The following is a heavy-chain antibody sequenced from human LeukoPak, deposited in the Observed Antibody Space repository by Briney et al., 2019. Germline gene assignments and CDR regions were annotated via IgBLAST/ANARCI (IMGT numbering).Heavy chain of an antibody. J-gene: IGHJ4*02. CDR2: INPNSGGT. CDR3: ARVRYSSSLGDFDY. V-gene: IGHV1-2*02. D-gene: IGHD6-6*01. Sequence: ASVKVSCKASGYTFTGYYMHWVRQAPGQGLEWMGWINPNSGGTNYAQKFQGRVTMTRDTSISTAYMELSRLRSDDTAVYYCARVRYSSSLGDFDYWGQGTLVTVSS. CDR1: GYTFTGYY.